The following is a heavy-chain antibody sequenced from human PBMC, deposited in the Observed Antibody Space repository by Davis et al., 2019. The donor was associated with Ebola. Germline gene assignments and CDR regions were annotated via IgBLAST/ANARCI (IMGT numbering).Heavy chain of an antibody. Sequence: SETLSLTCTVSGGSITSYYWSWNRQPPGKGLEWIGYIYYSGSTNYNPSPKSRVTISVDTSKNQFSLKLSSVTAADTAVYYCARVGMATIGSPLDYWGQGTLVTVSS. CDR3: ARVGMATIGSPLDY. D-gene: IGHD5-24*01. V-gene: IGHV4-59*01. J-gene: IGHJ4*02. CDR2: IYYSGST. CDR1: GGSITSYY.